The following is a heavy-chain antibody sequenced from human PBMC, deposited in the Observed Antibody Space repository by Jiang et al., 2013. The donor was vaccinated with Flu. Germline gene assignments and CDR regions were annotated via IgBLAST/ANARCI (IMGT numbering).Heavy chain of an antibody. V-gene: IGHV1-69*06. CDR2: IIPIFDTT. Sequence: PGSSVKVSCKASGGAFSSYAISWVRQAPGQGLEWMGGIIPIFDTTKYAQKFQGRVTITVDKSTSTAYMELSSLRSEDTAVYYCAKDRTGYSYGLFDYWGQGTLVTVSS. J-gene: IGHJ4*02. CDR3: AKDRTGYSYGLFDY. D-gene: IGHD5-18*01. CDR1: GGAFSSYA.